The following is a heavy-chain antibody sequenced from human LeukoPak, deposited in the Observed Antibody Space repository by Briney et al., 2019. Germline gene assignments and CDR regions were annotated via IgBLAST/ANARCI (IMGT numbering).Heavy chain of an antibody. CDR2: ISHDGSDN. CDR3: AKELYFGSGSYPDY. J-gene: IGHJ4*02. Sequence: PGRSLRLSCAASGFTFSSYGMHWVRQAPGKGLEWVAVISHDGSDNHYADSVKGRFTISRDNSKNTVYLQMSSLRPEDTAVYFCAKELYFGSGSYPDYWGQGTLVCVSS. CDR1: GFTFSSYG. V-gene: IGHV3-30*18. D-gene: IGHD3-10*01.